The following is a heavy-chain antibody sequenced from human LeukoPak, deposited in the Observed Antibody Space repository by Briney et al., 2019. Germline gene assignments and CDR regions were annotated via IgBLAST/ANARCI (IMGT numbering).Heavy chain of an antibody. CDR2: INPNSGGT. CDR1: GYTFTGYY. D-gene: IGHD3-22*01. CDR3: ARDSSYYYDSSGYHY. V-gene: IGHV1-2*02. Sequence: ASVKVSCKASGYTFTGYYMHWVRQAPGQGLEWMGWINPNSGGTNYAQKFQGRVTMTRDTSISTAYMELSSLRSEDTAVYYCARDSSYYYDSSGYHYWGQGTLVTVSS. J-gene: IGHJ4*02.